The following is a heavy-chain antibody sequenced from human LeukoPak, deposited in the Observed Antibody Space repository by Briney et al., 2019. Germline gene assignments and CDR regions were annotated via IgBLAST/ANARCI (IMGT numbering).Heavy chain of an antibody. D-gene: IGHD3-16*01. J-gene: IGHJ5*02. CDR2: IYYSGST. CDR1: GGSISSYY. V-gene: IGHV4-59*08. Sequence: SETLSLTCTVSGGSISSYYWSWIRQPPGKGLEWIGYIYYSGSTNYNPSLKSRVTISVDTSKNQFSLKLSSVTAADTAVYYCARRHGLARGTNWFDPWGQGTLVTVSS. CDR3: ARRHGLARGTNWFDP.